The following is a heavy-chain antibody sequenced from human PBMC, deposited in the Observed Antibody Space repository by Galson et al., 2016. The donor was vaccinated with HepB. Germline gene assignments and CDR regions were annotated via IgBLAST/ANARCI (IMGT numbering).Heavy chain of an antibody. CDR3: ARGGGKPGISYGLDV. D-gene: IGHD3-10*01. Sequence: SLRLSCAASGFTFSSYWMHWVRQAPGKGLEWVSRINSDGGSKDYADSVTGRFTISRDNAKNTLYLQMNSLRDEDTAVYFCARGGGKPGISYGLDVWGQGTTVTVSS. V-gene: IGHV3-74*01. CDR2: INSDGGSK. J-gene: IGHJ6*02. CDR1: GFTFSSYW.